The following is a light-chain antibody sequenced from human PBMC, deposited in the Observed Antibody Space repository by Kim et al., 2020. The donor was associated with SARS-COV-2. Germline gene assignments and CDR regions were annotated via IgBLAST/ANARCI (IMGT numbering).Light chain of an antibody. V-gene: IGLV2-14*04. CDR1: SSDIGAYNY. CDR2: HVN. J-gene: IGLJ3*02. Sequence: GQSITISGTGTSSDIGAYNYVSWCQQHPGKAPKLMIFHVNKRPSGVSSRFSGSKSANTASLTISGLQPEDEADYYCSSYTNSDSWVFGGGTKVTVL. CDR3: SSYTNSDSWV.